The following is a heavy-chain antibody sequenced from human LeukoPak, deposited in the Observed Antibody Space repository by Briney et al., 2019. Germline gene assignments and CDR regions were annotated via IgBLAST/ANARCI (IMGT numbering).Heavy chain of an antibody. CDR1: GFTFDDYA. CDR2: ISWDGGST. CDR3: AKDYGSGSYYRDYYMDV. Sequence: GGSLRLSCAASGFTFDDYAMHWVRQAPGKGLEWVSLISWDGGSTYYADSVKGRFTISRDNSKNSLYLQMNSLRAEDTALYYCAKDYGSGSYYRDYYMDVWGKGTTVTVSS. V-gene: IGHV3-43D*03. J-gene: IGHJ6*03. D-gene: IGHD3-10*01.